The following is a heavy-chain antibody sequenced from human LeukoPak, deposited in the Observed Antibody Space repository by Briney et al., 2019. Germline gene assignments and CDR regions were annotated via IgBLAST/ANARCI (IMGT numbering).Heavy chain of an antibody. D-gene: IGHD3-10*01. Sequence: SETLSLTCTVSGGPISSSSYYWGWIRQPPGKGLEWIGSIYYSGSTYYNPSLKSRVTISVDTSKNQFSLKLSSVTAADTAVYYCARGLWFGDENPPYFDYWGQGILVTVSS. V-gene: IGHV4-39*07. J-gene: IGHJ4*02. CDR1: GGPISSSSYY. CDR2: IYYSGST. CDR3: ARGLWFGDENPPYFDY.